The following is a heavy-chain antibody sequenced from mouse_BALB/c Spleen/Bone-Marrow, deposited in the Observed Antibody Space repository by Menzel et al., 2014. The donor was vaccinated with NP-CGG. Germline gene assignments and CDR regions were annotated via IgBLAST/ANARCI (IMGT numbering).Heavy chain of an antibody. CDR2: IHYSGGT. CDR3: ARWNGYYAMDY. Sequence: EVQLQQSGPALVKPSQSLSLTCTVTGYSITSGYSWHWIRQFPGNTLEWMGYIHYSGGTNYNPSLKSRISITRDTSKNQFFLQLNSVTTVDTATYYCARWNGYYAMDYWGQGTSVTVSS. CDR1: GYSITSGYS. J-gene: IGHJ4*01. D-gene: IGHD1-2*01. V-gene: IGHV3-1*02.